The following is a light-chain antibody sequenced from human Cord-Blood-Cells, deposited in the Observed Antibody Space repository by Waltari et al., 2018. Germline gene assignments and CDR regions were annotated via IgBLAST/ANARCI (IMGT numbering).Light chain of an antibody. J-gene: IGKJ4*01. CDR3: QKYNSAPLT. CDR2: AAS. Sequence: DIQMTKSPSSLSASVGDRVTITCRASQGIGNYLAWYQKKPGKVPKLLIYAASTLQSGVPSRFSGSGSGTDFTLTISSLQPEDVATYYCQKYNSAPLTFGGGTKLEIK. V-gene: IGKV1-27*01. CDR1: QGIGNY.